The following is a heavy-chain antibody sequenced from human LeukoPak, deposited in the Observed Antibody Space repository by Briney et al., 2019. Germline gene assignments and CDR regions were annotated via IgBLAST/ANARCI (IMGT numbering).Heavy chain of an antibody. CDR2: INPNSGGT. Sequence: ASVKVSCKASGYTFTGYYIHWVRQAPGQGLEWMGWINPNSGGTNYAQKFQGRVTMTRNTSISTAYMELSSLRSEDTAVYYCARAPPYYYGSGSYYPLYYYYYYMDVWGKGTTVTISS. J-gene: IGHJ6*03. CDR1: GYTFTGYY. V-gene: IGHV1-2*02. D-gene: IGHD3-10*01. CDR3: ARAPPYYYGSGSYYPLYYYYYYMDV.